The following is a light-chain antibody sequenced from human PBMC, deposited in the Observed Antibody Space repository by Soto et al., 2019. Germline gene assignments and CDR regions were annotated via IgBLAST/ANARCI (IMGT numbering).Light chain of an antibody. J-gene: IGLJ1*01. CDR1: SSDVGGYNS. Sequence: QSALTQPASVSGSPGQSITISCTGTSSDVGGYNSVSWYQQHPGKAPKLMIYEVTNRPSGVSNRFSGSKSGNTAYLTISGLQVEDEAEYFCFSFTTTRTHVFGTWTKLTVL. V-gene: IGLV2-14*01. CDR2: EVT. CDR3: FSFTTTRTHV.